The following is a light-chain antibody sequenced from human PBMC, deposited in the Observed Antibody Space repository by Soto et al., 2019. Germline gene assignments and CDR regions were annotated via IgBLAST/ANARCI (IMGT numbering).Light chain of an antibody. V-gene: IGKV2-28*01. CDR3: MQALQTPLT. Sequence: EIVMTQSPLSLPVTPGEPASISCRSSQSLLHSNGYNYLDWYLQKPGQSPQLLIYFGSSRASGVXAXXSGSGSGTDFTLRISRVEAEDVGVYYCMQALQTPLTFGPGTKVDIK. CDR1: QSLLHSNGYNY. CDR2: FGS. J-gene: IGKJ3*01.